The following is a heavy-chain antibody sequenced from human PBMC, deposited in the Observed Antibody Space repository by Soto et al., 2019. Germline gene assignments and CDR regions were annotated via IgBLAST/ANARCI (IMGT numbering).Heavy chain of an antibody. CDR1: GYTFTSYG. Sequence: QVQLVQSGAEVKKPGASVKVSCKASGYTFTSYGISWVRQAPGQGLEWMGWINPYSGNTKYTQKLQGRVTMTTETSTSTAYRELRSLRSDDTAVYYWARDAAVGLFDYWGQGTLVTVSS. D-gene: IGHD1-26*01. CDR2: INPYSGNT. CDR3: ARDAAVGLFDY. V-gene: IGHV1-18*01. J-gene: IGHJ4*02.